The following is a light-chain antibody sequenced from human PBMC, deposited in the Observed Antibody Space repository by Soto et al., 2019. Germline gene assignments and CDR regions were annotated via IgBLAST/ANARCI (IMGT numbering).Light chain of an antibody. CDR3: SSYASSSTNYV. CDR2: DVS. J-gene: IGLJ1*01. Sequence: SALPQPASVSGSPGQSITISCTGTSNDVGGYNYASWYQQHPGKAPKLMIYDVSNRPSGVSDRFSGSKSGNTASLTISGLQAEDEADYYCSSYASSSTNYVFGTGTKVTVL. V-gene: IGLV2-14*01. CDR1: SNDVGGYNY.